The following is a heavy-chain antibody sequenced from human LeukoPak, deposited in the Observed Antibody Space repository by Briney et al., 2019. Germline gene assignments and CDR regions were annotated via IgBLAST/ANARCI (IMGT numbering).Heavy chain of an antibody. J-gene: IGHJ4*02. Sequence: ASVKVSCTASGYTFTNYGISWVRQAPGQGFEWMGWISGYNGNTKNVQKFRGRVTMTRDTSTSTVYMGLSSLRSEDTAVYYCAMGISGPWGQGTLVTVSS. CDR3: AMGISGP. CDR2: ISGYNGNT. CDR1: GYTFTNYG. V-gene: IGHV1-18*01. D-gene: IGHD1-14*01.